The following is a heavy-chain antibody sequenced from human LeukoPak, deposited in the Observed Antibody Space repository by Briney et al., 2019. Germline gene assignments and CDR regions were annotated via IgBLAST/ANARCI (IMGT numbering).Heavy chain of an antibody. V-gene: IGHV1-46*01. J-gene: IGHJ4*02. D-gene: IGHD3-16*01. Sequence: ASVKVSCKASGYTFSSYNMHWVRHVPGQGREWGGKINPIGGSTSYAQKFQGRVTLTRDTSTSTVYMELSSLRSEDTAVYYCGRTAGRRGLDLDYWGQGTLVTVSS. CDR2: INPIGGST. CDR1: GYTFSSYN. CDR3: GRTAGRRGLDLDY.